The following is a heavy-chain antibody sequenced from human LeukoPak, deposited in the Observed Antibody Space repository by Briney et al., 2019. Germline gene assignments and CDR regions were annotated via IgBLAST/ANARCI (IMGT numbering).Heavy chain of an antibody. CDR1: GFTFSSHY. D-gene: IGHD6-19*01. Sequence: GGSLRLSCAASGFTFSSHYMQWVRQVPGKGLVWVSGIKTDGSSTRYADSVKGRFTIPRDNAKNTLYLQMNSLRAEDTAVYYCVRDRSGWAGDYWGQGTLVTVSS. J-gene: IGHJ4*02. CDR3: VRDRSGWAGDY. CDR2: IKTDGSST. V-gene: IGHV3-74*01.